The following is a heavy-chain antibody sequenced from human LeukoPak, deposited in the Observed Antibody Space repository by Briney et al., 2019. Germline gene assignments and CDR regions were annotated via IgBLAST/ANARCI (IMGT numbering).Heavy chain of an antibody. CDR2: IYSGGST. CDR1: GFTVSSNY. V-gene: IGHV3-66*02. CDR3: ARVVPAAWIVDY. J-gene: IGHJ4*02. Sequence: GGSLRLSCAASGFTVSSNYISWVRQAPGKGLEWVSVIYSGGSTYYADSVKGRFTISRDNSKNTLYLQMNSLRAEDTAVYYCARVVPAAWIVDYWGQGTLVTVSS. D-gene: IGHD2-2*01.